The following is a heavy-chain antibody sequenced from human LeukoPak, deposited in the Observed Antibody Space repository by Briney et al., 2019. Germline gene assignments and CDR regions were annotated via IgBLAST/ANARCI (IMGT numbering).Heavy chain of an antibody. CDR1: GGTFSSYA. CDR3: ARVNLQNWNQPPRPGRYYFDY. V-gene: IGHV1-69*04. CDR2: IIPIFGIA. D-gene: IGHD1-1*01. Sequence: SVKVSCKASGGTFSSYAISWVRQAPGQGLEWMGRIIPIFGIANYAQKFQGRVTITADKSTSTAYMELSSLGSEDTAVYYCARVNLQNWNQPPRPGRYYFDYWGQGTLVTVSS. J-gene: IGHJ4*02.